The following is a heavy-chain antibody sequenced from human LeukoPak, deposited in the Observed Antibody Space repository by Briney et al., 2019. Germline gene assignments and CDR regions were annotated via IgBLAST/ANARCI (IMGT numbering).Heavy chain of an antibody. V-gene: IGHV3-30*03. CDR3: ARDGLMVVGVSFCDN. Sequence: QTGGSLRLSCSASGFTFKNFLMHWVRQAPGKGLEWVALISSDGHKKYYANSVEGRFTISRDNSQNKLYLHMNSLRPDDTAFYYCARDGLMVVGVSFCDNWGQGSLVTVSS. CDR1: GFTFKNFL. J-gene: IGHJ4*02. CDR2: ISSDGHKK. D-gene: IGHD2-21*01.